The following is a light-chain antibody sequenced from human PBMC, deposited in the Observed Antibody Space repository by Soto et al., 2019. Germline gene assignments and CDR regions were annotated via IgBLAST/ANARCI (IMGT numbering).Light chain of an antibody. CDR1: QSVSSN. V-gene: IGKV3-15*01. J-gene: IGKJ1*01. CDR3: QQYENWPWT. Sequence: EIVLTQSPVTLSLSPGERATLSCRASQSVSSNLAWYQQKPGQAPRLLIYAASTRATGVPARFSGSGSETEFTLTIRRLQSEDVAAYYCQQYENWPWTFGQGTKVDIK. CDR2: AAS.